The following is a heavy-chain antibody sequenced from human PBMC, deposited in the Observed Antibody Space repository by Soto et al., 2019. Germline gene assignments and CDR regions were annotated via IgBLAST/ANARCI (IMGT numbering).Heavy chain of an antibody. Sequence: PGGSLRLSCAASGFTFSSYGMHWVRQAPGKGLEWVAVIWYDGSNKYYADSVKGRFTISRDSSKNTLYLQMNSLRAEDTAVYYCAGEDWNDPYYYGMDVWGQGTTVTVSS. J-gene: IGHJ6*02. CDR2: IWYDGSNK. CDR3: AGEDWNDPYYYGMDV. D-gene: IGHD1-1*01. V-gene: IGHV3-33*01. CDR1: GFTFSSYG.